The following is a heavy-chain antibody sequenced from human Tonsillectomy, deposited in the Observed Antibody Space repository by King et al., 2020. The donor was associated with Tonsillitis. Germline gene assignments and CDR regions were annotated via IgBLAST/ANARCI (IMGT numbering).Heavy chain of an antibody. J-gene: IGHJ5*02. CDR2: IYYSGNT. CDR1: GGSISSSSYY. V-gene: IGHV4-39*01. CDR3: ASTYCSSSSCPLGNWFDP. Sequence: QLQESGPGLGKPSQTLSLTCTVPGGSISSSSYYRGWIRQPPGKGLEWIGTIYYSGNTHYEPSLKSRATISVYTYKNQFSLKLKSRTAADTAVYYCASTYCSSSSCPLGNWFDPWGQGTLVTVSS. D-gene: IGHD2-15*01.